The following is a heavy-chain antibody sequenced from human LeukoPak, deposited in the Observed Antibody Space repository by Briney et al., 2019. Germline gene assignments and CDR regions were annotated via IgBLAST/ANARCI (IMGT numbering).Heavy chain of an antibody. J-gene: IGHJ4*02. D-gene: IGHD5-18*01. Sequence: GGSLRLSCAASGFTFSNYGMHWVRQAPGKGLEWVSYISSSSDTIYYADSVKGRFTISRDNAKNSLYLQMNSLRVEDTAMYYCARGTWIQVPDYWGQGTLVTVSS. CDR1: GFTFSNYG. CDR3: ARGTWIQVPDY. CDR2: ISSSSDTI. V-gene: IGHV3-48*04.